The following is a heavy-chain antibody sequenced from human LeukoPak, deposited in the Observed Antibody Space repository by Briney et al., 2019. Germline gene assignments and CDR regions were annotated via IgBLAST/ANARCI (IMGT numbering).Heavy chain of an antibody. D-gene: IGHD5-18*01. V-gene: IGHV3-74*01. CDR1: GFTFTTYW. Sequence: GGSLRFSCAASGFTFTTYWMHWVRQAPGKGLVWVSHINSDGSITSYADSVKGRFTISRDNAKNTLYLQMNSLRAEDTAVYYCARDAVDTANAVWGQGTTVTVSS. CDR2: INSDGSIT. CDR3: ARDAVDTANAV. J-gene: IGHJ6*02.